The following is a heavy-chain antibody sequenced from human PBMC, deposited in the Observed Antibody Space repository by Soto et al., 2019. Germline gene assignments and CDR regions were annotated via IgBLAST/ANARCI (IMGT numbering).Heavy chain of an antibody. CDR1: GASIATNNYH. V-gene: IGHV4-39*01. D-gene: IGHD2-21*01. J-gene: IGHJ4*02. CDR3: ARHGGLLFRNPGWRQIQSGYDV. Sequence: QLQLQESGPGLVKPAETLSLTCTVSGASIATNNYHWGRSRQPPGKGLEWIGNINYSRSTYYSPSLMPRVTLSMDTSKSQLSLKLASVTAADTAVYYCARHGGLLFRNPGWRQIQSGYDVWGQGMLVTVS. CDR2: INYSRST.